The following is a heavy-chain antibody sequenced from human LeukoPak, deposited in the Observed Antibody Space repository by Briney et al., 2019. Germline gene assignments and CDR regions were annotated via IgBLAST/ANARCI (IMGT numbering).Heavy chain of an antibody. CDR3: ANRGYDILTGYWNYYYYYGMDV. CDR2: IRYDGSNK. D-gene: IGHD3-9*01. CDR1: GFTFSSYG. Sequence: GGSLRLSCAASGFTFSSYGMHWVRQAPGKGLEWVAFIRYDGSNKYYADSVKGRFTIFRDNSKNTLYLQMNSLRAEDTAVYYCANRGYDILTGYWNYYYYYGMDVWGQGTTVTVSS. V-gene: IGHV3-30*02. J-gene: IGHJ6*02.